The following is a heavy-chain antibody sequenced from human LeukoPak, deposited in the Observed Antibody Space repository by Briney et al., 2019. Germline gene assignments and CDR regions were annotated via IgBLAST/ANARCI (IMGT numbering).Heavy chain of an antibody. D-gene: IGHD6-6*01. CDR1: GYSISSGYY. CDR2: MYHSGGT. J-gene: IGHJ4*02. CDR3: ARGLLYSNSPYFDY. V-gene: IGHV4-38-2*02. Sequence: SETLSLTCTVSGYSISSGYYWGWIRQPPGKGLEWIGSMYHSGGTYYNPSLKSRVTISVDTSKNQLSLKLSSVTAADTAVYYCARGLLYSNSPYFDYWGQGTLVTVSS.